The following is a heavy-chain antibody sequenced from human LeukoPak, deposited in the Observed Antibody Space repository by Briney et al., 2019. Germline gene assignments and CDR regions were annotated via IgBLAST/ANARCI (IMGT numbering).Heavy chain of an antibody. CDR3: ASYGSGSYVDY. CDR2: IYYSGST. V-gene: IGHV4-39*01. J-gene: IGHJ4*02. Sequence: PSETLSLTCTVSGGSISSSSYYWGWIRQPPGKGLEWIGSIYYSGSTYYNPSLKSRVTISVDTSKNQFSLKLSSVTAADTAVYYCASYGSGSYVDYWGQGTLVTVSS. CDR1: GGSISSSSYY. D-gene: IGHD3-10*01.